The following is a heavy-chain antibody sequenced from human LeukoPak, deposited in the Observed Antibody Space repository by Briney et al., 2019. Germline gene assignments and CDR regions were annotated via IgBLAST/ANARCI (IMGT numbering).Heavy chain of an antibody. J-gene: IGHJ6*02. CDR3: ARGGGLDV. Sequence: GGSLRLSCAASGFTFSSYWMNWARQAPGKGLEWVASINHNGNVNYYVDSVKGRFTISRDNTKNSLYLQMSNLRAVDTAVYFCARGGGLDVWGQGATVTVSS. CDR2: INHNGNVN. V-gene: IGHV3-7*03. D-gene: IGHD3-16*01. CDR1: GFTFSSYW.